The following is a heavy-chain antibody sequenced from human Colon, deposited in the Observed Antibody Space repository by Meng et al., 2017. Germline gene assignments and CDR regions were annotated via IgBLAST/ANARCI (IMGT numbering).Heavy chain of an antibody. CDR1: GYSFTSYW. CDR2: IYPGDSDT. J-gene: IGHJ3*02. V-gene: IGHV5-51*01. Sequence: GESLKISCKGSGYSFTSYWIGWVRQMPGKGLEWMGIIYPGDSDTRYSPSFQGQVTISADKSISTAYLQWSSLKASDTAMYYCARVGEGSSGCYYAFDIWGQGTMVTVSS. CDR3: ARVGEGSSGCYYAFDI. D-gene: IGHD6-19*01.